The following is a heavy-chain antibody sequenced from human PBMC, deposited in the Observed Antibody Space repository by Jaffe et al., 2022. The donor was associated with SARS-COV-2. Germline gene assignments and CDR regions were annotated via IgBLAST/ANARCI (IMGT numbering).Heavy chain of an antibody. D-gene: IGHD1-20*01. Sequence: EVQLVESGGGLVQPGGSLRLSCAASGFTVSGNHMSWVRQAPGKGLEWVSVINSDGSTYYADSVKGRFAISRDNSKNTVYLQMNSLRGEDTAVYYCARDDNWRLDYWGQGTLVTVSS. CDR2: INSDGST. J-gene: IGHJ4*02. V-gene: IGHV3-66*02. CDR3: ARDDNWRLDY. CDR1: GFTVSGNH.